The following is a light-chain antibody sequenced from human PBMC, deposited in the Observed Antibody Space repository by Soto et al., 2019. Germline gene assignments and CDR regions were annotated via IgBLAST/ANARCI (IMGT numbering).Light chain of an antibody. V-gene: IGLV2-14*01. CDR1: SSDVGGYNY. CDR2: DVS. CDR3: SSYTSSGSFVV. J-gene: IGLJ2*01. Sequence: QSALTQPASGSGSPGQSITISCTGTSSDVGGYNYVSWYQQHPGKAPKVIIYDVSNRPSGVSNRFSGSKSGNTASLTISGLQAEDEADYYCSSYTSSGSFVVFGGGTKLTVL.